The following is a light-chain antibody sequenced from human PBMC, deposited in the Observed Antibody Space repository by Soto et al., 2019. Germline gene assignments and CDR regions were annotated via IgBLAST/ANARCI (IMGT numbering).Light chain of an antibody. Sequence: DIQMTQYPSTLSASVGDRVTITCRASQSISTWLAWYQQKPGKAPKLLIYSASTLEVGVPSRFSGSGSGTEFSLTINSLQPDDFATYYCQQYNNYWMFGQGTKVDIK. CDR3: QQYNNYWM. V-gene: IGKV1-5*03. J-gene: IGKJ1*01. CDR2: SAS. CDR1: QSISTW.